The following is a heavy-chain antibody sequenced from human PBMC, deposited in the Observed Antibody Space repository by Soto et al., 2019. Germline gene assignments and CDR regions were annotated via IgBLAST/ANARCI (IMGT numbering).Heavy chain of an antibody. V-gene: IGHV4-38-2*01. J-gene: IGHJ4*02. D-gene: IGHD3-22*01. Sequence: SETLSLTCAVSGYSISSSYYWGWIRQPPGKGLEWIGSIYHSGSTYYNPSLKSRVTISVDTSKNQFSLKLSSVTAADTAVYYCARATYYYDSSRFDYWGQGTLVTVSS. CDR3: ARATYYYDSSRFDY. CDR2: IYHSGST. CDR1: GYSISSSYY.